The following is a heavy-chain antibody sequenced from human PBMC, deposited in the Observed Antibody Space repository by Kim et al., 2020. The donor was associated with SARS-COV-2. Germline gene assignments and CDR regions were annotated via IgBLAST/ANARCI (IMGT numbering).Heavy chain of an antibody. CDR1: GGSISSYY. J-gene: IGHJ6*02. D-gene: IGHD4-17*01. Sequence: SDTLSLTCTVSGGSISSYYWSWIRQPPGKGLEWIGYIYYSGSTNYNPSLKSRVTISVDTSKNQFSLKLSSVTAADTAVYYCASSDTVKHYGMDVWGQGTTVTVSS. CDR3: ASSDTVKHYGMDV. CDR2: IYYSGST. V-gene: IGHV4-59*08.